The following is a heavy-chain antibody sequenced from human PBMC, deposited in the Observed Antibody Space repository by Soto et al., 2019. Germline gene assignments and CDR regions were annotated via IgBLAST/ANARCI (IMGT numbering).Heavy chain of an antibody. CDR1: GDSVSNNNGA. J-gene: IGHJ6*02. CDR2: TYYRSRWFN. D-gene: IGHD6-19*01. Sequence: QVQLQQSGPGLVKPSQTLSLTCAISGDSVSNNNGAWNWIRQSPSRGLEWLGRTYYRSRWFNDYASSVQSRIIINPDTSKNQFSLPLNSVTPEDTAVYYCTRDRAEAGTYYYGMDVWGQGTTVTVSS. CDR3: TRDRAEAGTYYYGMDV. V-gene: IGHV6-1*01.